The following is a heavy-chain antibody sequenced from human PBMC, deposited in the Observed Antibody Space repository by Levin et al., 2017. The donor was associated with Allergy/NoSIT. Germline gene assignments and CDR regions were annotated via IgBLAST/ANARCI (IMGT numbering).Heavy chain of an antibody. Sequence: HPGGSLRLSCAASGFTFSSYTMYWVRQAPGKGLEWVSAVTTSGGSTYYADSVKGRFTISRDNSENTLYLQMNSLRAEDTAVYYCAKSRTSAGSCSDYWGQGTLVTVSS. D-gene: IGHD2-15*01. J-gene: IGHJ4*02. V-gene: IGHV3-23*01. CDR1: GFTFSSYT. CDR2: VTTSGGST. CDR3: AKSRTSAGSCSDY.